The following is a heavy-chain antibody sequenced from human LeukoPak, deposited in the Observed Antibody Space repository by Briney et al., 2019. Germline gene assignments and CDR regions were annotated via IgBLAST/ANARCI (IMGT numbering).Heavy chain of an antibody. J-gene: IGHJ4*02. Sequence: SETLSLTCTVYAGSISIISYYWGWIRQPPGKGLEWIGSIYDSGSTYYNPSRKSRVTISVDRSKNQFSLKLSSVTAADTAVYYCASIRGWSDNAVHYWGQETLVTVSS. CDR2: IYDSGST. D-gene: IGHD3-3*01. CDR1: AGSISIISYY. V-gene: IGHV4-39*07. CDR3: ASIRGWSDNAVHY.